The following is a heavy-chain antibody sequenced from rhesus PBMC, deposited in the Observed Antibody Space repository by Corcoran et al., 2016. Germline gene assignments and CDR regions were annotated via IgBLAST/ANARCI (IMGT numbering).Heavy chain of an antibody. CDR3: ARRPDGLDA. Sequence: EVQLVESGGGLVQPGGSLRHSCAASGFTFSTSAMHRVRQASGKGLGWVGRNKSKNNNDATEYAASVKGRFTISRDDSKNTADLQMNSLKTEDTAVYYCARRPDGLDAWGQGVVVTVSS. J-gene: IGHJ6*01. CDR1: GFTFSTSA. CDR2: NKSKNNNDAT. V-gene: IGHV3-186*01.